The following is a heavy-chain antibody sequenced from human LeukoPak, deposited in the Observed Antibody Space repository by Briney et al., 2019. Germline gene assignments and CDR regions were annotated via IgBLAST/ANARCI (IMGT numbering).Heavy chain of an antibody. V-gene: IGHV3-11*04. J-gene: IGHJ6*03. CDR3: ARDSTVAGNAPPWYYYYYYMDV. CDR2: ISSSGSTI. CDR1: GFTFSDYY. Sequence: PGGSLRLSCAASGFTFSDYYMSWIRQAPGKGLEWVSYISSSGSTIYYADSVKGRFTISRDNAKNSLYLQMNSLRAEDTAVYYCARDSTVAGNAPPWYYYYYYMDVWGKGTTVTVSS. D-gene: IGHD6-19*01.